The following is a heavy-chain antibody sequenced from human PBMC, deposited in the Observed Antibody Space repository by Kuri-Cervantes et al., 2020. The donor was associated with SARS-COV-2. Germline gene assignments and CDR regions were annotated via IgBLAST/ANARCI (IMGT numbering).Heavy chain of an antibody. V-gene: IGHV4-34*01. Sequence: SQTLSLTCAVYGGSFSGYYWSWIRQPPGKGLEWIGEINHSGSTNYNPSLKSRVTISVDTSKNQFSLKLSSVTAADTAAYYCARHTLRWHFDYWGQGTLVTVSS. CDR1: GGSFSGYY. CDR3: ARHTLRWHFDY. CDR2: INHSGST. J-gene: IGHJ4*02. D-gene: IGHD5-24*01.